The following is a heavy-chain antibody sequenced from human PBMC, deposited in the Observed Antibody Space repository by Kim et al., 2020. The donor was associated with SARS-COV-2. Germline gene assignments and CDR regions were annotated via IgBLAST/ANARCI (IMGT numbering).Heavy chain of an antibody. CDR2: NSGSGGST. J-gene: IGHJ4*02. CDR1: GFTFSSYA. V-gene: IGHV3-23*01. D-gene: IGHD4-17*01. CDR3: AKSARSHDYGDYGY. Sequence: GGSLRLSCAASGFTFSSYAMSWVRQAPGKGLEWVSANSGSGGSTYYADSVKGRFTISRDNTKNTLYLQMNSRRAEDTAVNYCAKSARSHDYGDYGYLGQGTLVTVSS.